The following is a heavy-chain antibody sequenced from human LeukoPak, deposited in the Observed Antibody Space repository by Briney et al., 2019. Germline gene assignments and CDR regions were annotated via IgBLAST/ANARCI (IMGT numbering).Heavy chain of an antibody. CDR3: ARELSGYGASDY. V-gene: IGHV4-31*03. CDR1: GGSISSGDYY. Sequence: PSETLSLTCSVSGGSISSGDYYWSWIRQHSGKGLEWIGYIYYSGSTYYNPSLKSRVSISVDTSKNQFSLKLSSVTAADTAVYYCARELSGYGASDYWGQGTLVTVSS. D-gene: IGHD3-22*01. CDR2: IYYSGST. J-gene: IGHJ4*02.